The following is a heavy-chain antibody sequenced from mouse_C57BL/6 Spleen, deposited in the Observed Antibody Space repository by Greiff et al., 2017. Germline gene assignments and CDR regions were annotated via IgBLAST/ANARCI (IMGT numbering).Heavy chain of an antibody. V-gene: IGHV1-80*01. CDR3: APVITTVVAKDYYAMDY. CDR2: IYPGDGDT. J-gene: IGHJ4*01. CDR1: GYAFSSYW. D-gene: IGHD1-1*01. Sequence: QVQLKESGAELVKPGASVKISCKASGYAFSSYWMNWVKQRPGKGLEWIGQIYPGDGDTNYNGKFKGKATLTADKSSSTADLQLSRLTSEDSAVYFFAPVITTVVAKDYYAMDYWGQGTSVTVSS.